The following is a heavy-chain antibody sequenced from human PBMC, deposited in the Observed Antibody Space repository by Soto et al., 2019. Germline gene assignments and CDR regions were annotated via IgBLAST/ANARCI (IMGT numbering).Heavy chain of an antibody. J-gene: IGHJ6*02. D-gene: IGHD1-20*01. CDR1: GYTFTDYA. Sequence: QVHLVQSGAEVRETGASVRISCEASGYTFTDYAIHWVRQAHGQRPEWMGWINAANGNIKSSRPFRGRVTLTIDKSASTAYLDLTSLRSEDTAVYFCARRGITGTNTCYYGLDVWGQGTAVTVSS. CDR3: ARRGITGTNTCYYGLDV. V-gene: IGHV1-3*01. CDR2: INAANGNI.